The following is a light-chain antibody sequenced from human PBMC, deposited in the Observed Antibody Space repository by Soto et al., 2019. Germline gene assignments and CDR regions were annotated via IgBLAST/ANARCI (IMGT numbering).Light chain of an antibody. J-gene: IGLJ1*01. V-gene: IGLV2-14*01. CDR2: DVS. CDR3: SSYTSSGTLV. Sequence: QSVLTQPASVSGSPGQSITISCTGTSSDVGGYDYVSWYQQPPGKAPKLMIYDVSNWPSGVSNRFSGSKSGNTASLTISGLQAEDEADYYCSSYTSSGTLVFGTGTKVTVL. CDR1: SSDVGGYDY.